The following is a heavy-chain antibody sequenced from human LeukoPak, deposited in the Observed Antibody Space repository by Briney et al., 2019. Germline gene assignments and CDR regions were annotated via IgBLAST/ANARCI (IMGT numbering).Heavy chain of an antibody. CDR3: ARVRPDTSGWYHFDY. J-gene: IGHJ4*02. D-gene: IGHD6-19*01. CDR1: GFTASNNY. Sequence: GGSLRLSCPASGFTASNNYMSGVRQAPGKGLEWASIIYGGGSTYYADSVKGRFTISRDNSKNTLYLQMNSLRPEDTAVYYCARVRPDTSGWYHFDYWGQGTLVTVSS. CDR2: IYGGGST. V-gene: IGHV3-53*01.